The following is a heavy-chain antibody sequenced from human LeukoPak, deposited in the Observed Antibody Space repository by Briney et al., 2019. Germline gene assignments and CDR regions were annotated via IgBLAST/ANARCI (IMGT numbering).Heavy chain of an antibody. CDR1: GSTFSSYA. D-gene: IGHD5-18*01. Sequence: GGSLRLSCAASGSTFSSYAMSWVRQAPGKGLEWVSAISGSGGSTYYADSVKGRFTISRDNSKNTLYLQMNSLRAEDTAVYYCAKGRGYSYGLPFLYWGQGTLVTVSS. J-gene: IGHJ4*02. CDR3: AKGRGYSYGLPFLY. V-gene: IGHV3-23*01. CDR2: ISGSGGST.